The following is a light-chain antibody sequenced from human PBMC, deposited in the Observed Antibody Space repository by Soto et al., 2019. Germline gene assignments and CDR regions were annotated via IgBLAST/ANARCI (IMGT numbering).Light chain of an antibody. J-gene: IGKJ1*01. V-gene: IGKV3-20*01. CDR3: QQYGSSPRT. CDR1: RSLSSTS. Sequence: EIVLTQSPGTLSLSPGELAALSCRASRSLSSTSLAWYQQRPGQDPWLLIYVASSRATGIPVRFCCSVFGTDFTLFINRLEPDDFAVYYCQQYGSSPRTFGQGTKV. CDR2: VAS.